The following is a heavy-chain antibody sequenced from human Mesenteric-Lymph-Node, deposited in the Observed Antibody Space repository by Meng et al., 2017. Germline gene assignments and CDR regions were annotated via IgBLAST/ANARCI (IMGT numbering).Heavy chain of an antibody. CDR3: ASVDIAARHRSFDY. CDR2: IITSFGTA. Sequence: GGELKKTGGSVEVSCKSAGYNFAYYGIAWVSQVTGQGLEWMGGIITSFGTANYAQKFQGSVTITADKSTSTAYMEVSSLRSEDTAVYYYASVDIAARHRSFDYWGQGTLVTVSS. J-gene: IGHJ4*02. CDR1: GYNFAYYG. D-gene: IGHD6-6*01. V-gene: IGHV1-69*06.